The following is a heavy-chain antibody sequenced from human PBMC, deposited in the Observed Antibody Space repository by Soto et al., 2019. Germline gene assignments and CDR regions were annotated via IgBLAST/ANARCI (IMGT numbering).Heavy chain of an antibody. CDR1: GSSISSGGYY. CDR3: ARATYYYDSSGYRTKIFVY. Sequence: SETLSRTCTVSGSSISSGGYYWSWIRQHPGKGLEWIGYIYYSGSTYYNPSLKSRVTISVDTSKNQFSLKLSSVTAADTAVYYCARATYYYDSSGYRTKIFVYWGQGTLVTVSS. J-gene: IGHJ4*02. CDR2: IYYSGST. V-gene: IGHV4-31*03. D-gene: IGHD3-22*01.